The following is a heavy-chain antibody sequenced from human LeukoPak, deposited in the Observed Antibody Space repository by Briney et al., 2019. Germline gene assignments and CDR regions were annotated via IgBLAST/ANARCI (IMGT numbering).Heavy chain of an antibody. J-gene: IGHJ4*02. Sequence: PGGSLRLSCAASGFTFSSYSMNWVRQAPGKGLEWVSSISSSSSYIYYADSVKGRFTISRDNAKNSLYLQMNSLRAEDTAVYYRAKSITMIVVVPPYYFDYWGQGTLVTVSS. CDR3: AKSITMIVVVPPYYFDY. CDR2: ISSSSSYI. D-gene: IGHD3-22*01. CDR1: GFTFSSYS. V-gene: IGHV3-21*04.